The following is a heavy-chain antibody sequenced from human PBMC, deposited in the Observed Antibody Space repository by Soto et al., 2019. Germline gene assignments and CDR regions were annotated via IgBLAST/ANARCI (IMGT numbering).Heavy chain of an antibody. CDR2: INTGNGDT. CDR1: AYTFSNYP. D-gene: IGHD3-22*01. J-gene: IGHJ4*02. V-gene: IGHV1-3*04. Sequence: ASVKVSCKASAYTFSNYPMHWVRQAPGQRLEWMGWINTGNGDTKYSQKFQGRVTITRDTSAITAYMELSSLRSEDTAVYYCVRDWTHYDSNGPGDYWGQGTLVTVSS. CDR3: VRDWTHYDSNGPGDY.